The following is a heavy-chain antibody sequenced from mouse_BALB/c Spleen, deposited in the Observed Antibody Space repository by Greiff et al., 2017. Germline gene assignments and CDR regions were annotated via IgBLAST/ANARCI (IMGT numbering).Heavy chain of an antibody. J-gene: IGHJ2*01. V-gene: IGHV5-4*02. CDR3: ARTDY. Sequence: EVQLQESGGGLVKPGGSLKLSCAASGFTFSDYYMYWVRQTPEKRLEWVATISDGGSYTYYPDSVKGRFTISRDNAKNNLYLQMSSLKSEDTAMYYCARTDYWGQGTTLTVSS. CDR2: ISDGGSYT. CDR1: GFTFSDYY.